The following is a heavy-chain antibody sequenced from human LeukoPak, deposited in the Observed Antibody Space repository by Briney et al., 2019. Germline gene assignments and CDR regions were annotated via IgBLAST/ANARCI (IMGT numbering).Heavy chain of an antibody. V-gene: IGHV1-24*01. CDR3: ATGRFSSSPYYYYYYMDV. Sequence: ASVKVSCKVSGYTLTELSMHWVRQAPGKGLEWMGGFDPEDGETIYAQKFQGRVTMTEDTSTDTAYMELSSLRSEGTAVYYCATGRFSSSPYYYYYYMDVWGKGTTVTVSS. CDR1: GYTLTELS. D-gene: IGHD6-13*01. J-gene: IGHJ6*03. CDR2: FDPEDGET.